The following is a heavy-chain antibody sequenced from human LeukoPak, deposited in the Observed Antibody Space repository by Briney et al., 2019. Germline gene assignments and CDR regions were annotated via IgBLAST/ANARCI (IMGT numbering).Heavy chain of an antibody. CDR1: GYTFTGYY. CDR3: ARSITMTVVDSHGGFDY. CDR2: INPNSGGT. Sequence: ASVKVSCKASGYTFTGYYMHWVRQAPGQGLEWMGWINPNSGGTNYAQKFQGRVTMTRDTSISTAYMELSRLRSDDTAVYYCARSITMTVVDSHGGFDYWGQGTLVTVSS. V-gene: IGHV1-2*02. D-gene: IGHD3-22*01. J-gene: IGHJ4*02.